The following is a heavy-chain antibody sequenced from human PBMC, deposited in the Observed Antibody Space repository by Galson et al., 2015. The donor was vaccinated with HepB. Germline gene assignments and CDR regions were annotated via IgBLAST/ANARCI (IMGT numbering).Heavy chain of an antibody. Sequence: SLRLSCAASGFSIRSHYMNWVRQAPGKGLEWVSLIHGGNNRYYADSVKGRVPISRDDSMNTLYLQMNSLRAEDTAVYYCAQLGTGYWGQGILVTVSS. D-gene: IGHD3-16*01. CDR3: AQLGTGY. V-gene: IGHV3-53*01. J-gene: IGHJ4*02. CDR2: IHGGNNR. CDR1: GFSIRSHY.